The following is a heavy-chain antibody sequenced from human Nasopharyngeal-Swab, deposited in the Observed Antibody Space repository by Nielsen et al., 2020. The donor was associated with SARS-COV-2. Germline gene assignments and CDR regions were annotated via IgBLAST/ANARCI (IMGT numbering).Heavy chain of an antibody. V-gene: IGHV1-69*05. Sequence: SVKVSCKASGGTFSSYAISWVRQALGQGLEWMGGIIPIFGTANYAQKFQGRVTMTRDTSTSTVYMELSSLRSEDTAVYYCATLSGYSSSWYYFDYWGQGTLVTVSS. CDR3: ATLSGYSSSWYYFDY. CDR1: GGTFSSYA. D-gene: IGHD6-13*01. J-gene: IGHJ4*02. CDR2: IIPIFGTA.